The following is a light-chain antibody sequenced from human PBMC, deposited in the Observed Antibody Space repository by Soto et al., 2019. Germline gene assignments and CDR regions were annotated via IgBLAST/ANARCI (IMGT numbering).Light chain of an antibody. CDR1: QSVTGGY. V-gene: IGKV3-20*01. Sequence: ETGLTPAPGTPSLFSGGKGNLSLRARQSVTGGYLAWYQQKPGQTPRLLIYGASRRATGIPDRFSGSGSGTDFTLTISRLEPEDFAVYYCQQYGGSPQWSFGQGTKVDIK. CDR3: QQYGGSPQWS. J-gene: IGKJ1*01. CDR2: GAS.